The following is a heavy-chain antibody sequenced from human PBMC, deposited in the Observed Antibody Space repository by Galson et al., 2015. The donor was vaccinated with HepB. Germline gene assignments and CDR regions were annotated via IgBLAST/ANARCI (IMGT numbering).Heavy chain of an antibody. CDR1: GGSISNSNFY. D-gene: IGHD1-26*01. J-gene: IGHJ4*02. V-gene: IGHV4-39*01. Sequence: SETLSLTCTVSGGSISNSNFYWGWIRQPPGKGLEWIGSIYYTGSTNNSPSLKSRVTISVDTSKNQFSLMLTSVTAADTAVYYCARPYSSGNYFYWGQGTLVTVTS. CDR3: ARPYSSGNYFY. CDR2: IYYTGST.